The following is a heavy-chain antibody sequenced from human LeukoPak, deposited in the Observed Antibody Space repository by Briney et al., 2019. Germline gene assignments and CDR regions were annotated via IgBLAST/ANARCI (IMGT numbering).Heavy chain of an antibody. D-gene: IGHD1-7*01. CDR1: GHTFTSYY. CDR3: ARGDNWNYLYYFDY. J-gene: IGHJ4*02. Sequence: ASVKVSCKASGHTFTSYYMHWVRQAPGQGLEWMGIINPSGGSTSYAQKFQGRVTMTRDTSMSTVYMELSSLRSEDTAVYYCARGDNWNYLYYFDYWGQGTLVTVSS. CDR2: INPSGGST. V-gene: IGHV1-46*01.